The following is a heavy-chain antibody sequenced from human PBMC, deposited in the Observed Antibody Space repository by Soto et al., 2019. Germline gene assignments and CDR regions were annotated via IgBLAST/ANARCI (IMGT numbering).Heavy chain of an antibody. J-gene: IGHJ4*02. CDR3: AEDAVYNDGLWLVSD. CDR2: ITGGGNT. V-gene: IGHV3-23*01. CDR1: VFSFSYA. D-gene: IGHD2-21*01. Sequence: GGSLRLSCVFSVFSFSYATILARQAPGKGQECVSGITGGGNTEYAASAKGRFTISSDNSKNAVFLQMNSLRAEDTAMYYCAEDAVYNDGLWLVSDWGQGTMFTVSS.